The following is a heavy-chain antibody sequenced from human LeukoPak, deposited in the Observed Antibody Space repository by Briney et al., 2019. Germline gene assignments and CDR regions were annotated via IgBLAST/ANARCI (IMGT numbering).Heavy chain of an antibody. CDR1: GFTFDDYG. CDR3: AKDEGYDSSGYLDY. Sequence: PGGSLRLSCATSGFTFDDYGMHWARQAPGKGLEWVSGINWNSATIAYADSVKGRFTISRDNAKNSLYLQMNSLRAEDTALYYCAKDEGYDSSGYLDYWGQGTLVTVSS. J-gene: IGHJ4*02. CDR2: INWNSATI. D-gene: IGHD3-22*01. V-gene: IGHV3-9*01.